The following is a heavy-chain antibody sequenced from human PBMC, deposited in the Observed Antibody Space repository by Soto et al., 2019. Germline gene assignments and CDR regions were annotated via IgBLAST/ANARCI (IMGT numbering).Heavy chain of an antibody. Sequence: PGGSLRLSCAASGFTFSSYWMSWVRQAPGKGLEWVANIKQDGSEKHYVDSVKGRFTISRDNAKNSLYLQMNSLRAEDTAVYYCASVQTYYDRLTGYYPPDYYFDYWGQGTLVTVSS. J-gene: IGHJ4*02. CDR1: GFTFSSYW. D-gene: IGHD3-9*01. CDR3: ASVQTYYDRLTGYYPPDYYFDY. V-gene: IGHV3-7*01. CDR2: IKQDGSEK.